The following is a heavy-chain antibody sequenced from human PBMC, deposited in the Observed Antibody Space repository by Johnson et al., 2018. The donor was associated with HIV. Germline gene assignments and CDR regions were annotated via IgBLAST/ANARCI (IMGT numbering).Heavy chain of an antibody. D-gene: IGHD6-13*01. V-gene: IGHV3-11*01. J-gene: IGHJ3*02. CDR2: IRSSGSTI. Sequence: QMQLVESGGGVVQPGRSLRLSCAASGFFFSDYYMSCIRQAPGKGLEWVSSIRSSGSTIYSADSVKGRFTISRDTARNSLYLQMNSLRAEDTALYYCAKDIAPPSRIAAAASHAFDIWGQGTMVTVSS. CDR3: AKDIAPPSRIAAAASHAFDI. CDR1: GFFFSDYY.